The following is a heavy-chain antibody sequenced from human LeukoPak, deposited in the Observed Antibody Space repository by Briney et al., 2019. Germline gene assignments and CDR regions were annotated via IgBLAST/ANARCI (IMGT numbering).Heavy chain of an antibody. V-gene: IGHV1-46*01. D-gene: IGHD6-13*01. CDR3: ARNGGDSSSWSYYYYYYGMDV. CDR2: INPSGGST. J-gene: IGHJ6*02. CDR1: GYTFTSYY. Sequence: ASVKVSCKASGYTFTSYYMHWVRQAPGQGLKWMGIINPSGGSTSYAQKFQGRVTMTRDTSTSTVYMELSSLRSEDTAVYYCARNGGDSSSWSYYYYYYGMDVWGQGTTVTVSS.